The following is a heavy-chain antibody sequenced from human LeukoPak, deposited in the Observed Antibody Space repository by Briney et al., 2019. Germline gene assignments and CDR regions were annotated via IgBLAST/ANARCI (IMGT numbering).Heavy chain of an antibody. CDR2: IYYSGST. V-gene: IGHV4-39*07. CDR1: GGSISSSSYY. Sequence: SETLSLTCTVSGGSISSSSYYWGWIRQPPGKGLEWIGSIYYSGSTYHNPSLKSRVTIALDTSKNQFSLKLTSVTAADTAIYYCARSRGGFGDYGSWFDPWGQGTLVIVSS. D-gene: IGHD4-17*01. J-gene: IGHJ5*02. CDR3: ARSRGGFGDYGSWFDP.